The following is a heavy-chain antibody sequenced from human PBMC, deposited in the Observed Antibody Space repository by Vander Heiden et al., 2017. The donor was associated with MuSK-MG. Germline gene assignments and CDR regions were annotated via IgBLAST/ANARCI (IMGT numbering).Heavy chain of an antibody. D-gene: IGHD5-18*01. CDR2: ISYSGTT. CDR3: ARDRGRDGSNYGVIDY. Sequence: QLPLQESGPGLVKPSEPLSLTCTVSGGSLSGGSSYWGWIRQSPGKGLEWIGTISYSGTTYYSPSLKSRITLSRETSKNQFSLKLTSVTAADTAIYYCARDRGRDGSNYGVIDYWGQGTLVTVSS. V-gene: IGHV4-39*07. J-gene: IGHJ4*02. CDR1: GGSLSGGSSY.